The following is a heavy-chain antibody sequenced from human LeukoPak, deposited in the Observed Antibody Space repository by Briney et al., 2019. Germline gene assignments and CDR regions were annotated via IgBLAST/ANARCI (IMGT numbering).Heavy chain of an antibody. CDR1: GYTFTGYA. CDR2: INPEKRDT. CDR3: ARPKGILWWYDY. D-gene: IGHD2-21*01. V-gene: IGHV1-2*02. J-gene: IGHJ4*02. Sequence: ASVKVSCKASGYTFTGYAIHWVRQAPGQGLEWMGWINPEKRDTGYAHKFQGRVTMTSDTSISTAYMELSSLRSDDTAVYYCARPKGILWWYDYWGQGTLVTVSS.